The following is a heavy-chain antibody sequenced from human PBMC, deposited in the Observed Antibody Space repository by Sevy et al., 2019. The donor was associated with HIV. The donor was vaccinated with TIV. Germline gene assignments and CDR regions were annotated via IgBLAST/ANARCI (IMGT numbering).Heavy chain of an antibody. CDR1: GFTFSSYW. D-gene: IGHD2-2*01. J-gene: IGHJ4*02. CDR2: INSDGSST. Sequence: GGSLRLSCAASGFTFSSYWMHWVRQAPGKGLVWVSRINSDGSSTSYADSVKGRFTISRDNAKNTLYLQMNSLRAEDTAVYYCARVGRSRLGYCSSTSCSEFDYWGQGTLVTVSS. CDR3: ARVGRSRLGYCSSTSCSEFDY. V-gene: IGHV3-74*01.